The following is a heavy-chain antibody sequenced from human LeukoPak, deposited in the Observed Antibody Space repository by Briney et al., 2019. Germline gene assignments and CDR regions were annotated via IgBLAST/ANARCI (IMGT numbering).Heavy chain of an antibody. CDR3: ARTVDTAMGSYDY. D-gene: IGHD5-18*01. CDR1: GGTFISYA. V-gene: IGHV1-69*13. J-gene: IGHJ4*02. CDR2: IIPIFGTA. Sequence: SVKVSCKASGGTFISYAISWVRQAPGQGLEWMGGIIPIFGTANYAQKFQGRVTITADESTSTAYMELSSLRSEDTAVYYCARTVDTAMGSYDYWGQGTLVTVSS.